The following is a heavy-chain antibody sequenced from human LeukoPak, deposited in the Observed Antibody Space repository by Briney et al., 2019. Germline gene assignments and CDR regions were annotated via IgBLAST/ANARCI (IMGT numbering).Heavy chain of an antibody. V-gene: IGHV5-51*01. CDR3: AILVGEVGAFY. Sequence: GESLKIPCKGSGYSFTSYWIGRVRPMPGKGLEWMGIIYPGDSDTRYSPSFQGHVSISAVKSISPTYLQSSRLKASDTAMCCFAILVGEVGAFYWGQGTLVTVSS. CDR1: GYSFTSYW. J-gene: IGHJ4*02. CDR2: IYPGDSDT. D-gene: IGHD1-26*01.